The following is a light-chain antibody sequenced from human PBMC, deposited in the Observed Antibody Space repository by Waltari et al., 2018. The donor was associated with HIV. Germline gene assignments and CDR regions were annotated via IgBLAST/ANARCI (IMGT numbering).Light chain of an antibody. CDR2: GNN. V-gene: IGLV1-44*01. CDR1: RYNIGSNS. J-gene: IGLJ2*01. Sequence: QSVLRQPPSASGTPGQRVTISCSGGRYNIGSNSVSWYQQLPGMAPKLLTYGNNQRPSGVPDRFSGSNSGTSASLAISGLQSEDEADYYCAAWDDNLNALFGGGTKLTVL. CDR3: AAWDDNLNAL.